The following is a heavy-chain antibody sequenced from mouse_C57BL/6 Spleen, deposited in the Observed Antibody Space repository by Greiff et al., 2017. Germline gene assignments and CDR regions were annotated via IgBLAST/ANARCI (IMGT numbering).Heavy chain of an antibody. V-gene: IGHV1-54*01. CDR1: GYAFTNYL. CDR2: INPGSGGT. CDR3: ARSRYYGSSYGAMDY. J-gene: IGHJ4*01. D-gene: IGHD1-1*01. Sequence: QVQLQQSGAELVRPGTSVKVSCKASGYAFTNYLIEWVKQRPGQGLAWIGVINPGSGGTNYNEKFKGKATLTADKSSSTAYMQLSSLTSEDSAVYFCARSRYYGSSYGAMDYGGQGTSVTVSS.